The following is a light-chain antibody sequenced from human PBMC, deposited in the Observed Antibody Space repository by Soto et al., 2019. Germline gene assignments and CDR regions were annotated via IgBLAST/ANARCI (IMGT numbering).Light chain of an antibody. V-gene: IGKV3-11*01. J-gene: IGKJ2*01. CDR3: QQRNAWPRNT. CDR1: QSVTSY. Sequence: EIVMTQFPSTLSSSPGDRATLSCRASQSVTSYFAWYQQKPGQAPRLLVYDISNRATGIPARFTGSGSGTDFTLTISSLEPEDSAVYYCQQRNAWPRNTFGQGTKLQI. CDR2: DIS.